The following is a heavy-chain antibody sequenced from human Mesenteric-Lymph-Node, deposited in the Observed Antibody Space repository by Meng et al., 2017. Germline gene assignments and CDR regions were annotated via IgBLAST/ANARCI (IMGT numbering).Heavy chain of an antibody. CDR3: AKTALFAELAAGQVDY. D-gene: IGHD1-1*01. J-gene: IGHJ4*02. V-gene: IGHV4-34*01. Sequence: QVNLQQWCAGLLAPSETLSLTCAVSGGSLSGSFWTWIRQPPGKGLEWIGEINHSGGTNSNPSLKSRVTISVDTSKNQFSLRLRSVTAADTAVYFCAKTALFAELAAGQVDYWGQGTLVTVSS. CDR1: GGSLSGSF. CDR2: INHSGGT.